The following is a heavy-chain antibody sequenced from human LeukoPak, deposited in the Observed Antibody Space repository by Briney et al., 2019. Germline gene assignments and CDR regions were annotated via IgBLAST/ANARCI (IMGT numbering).Heavy chain of an antibody. CDR1: GASVSDTSFY. V-gene: IGHV4-39*01. D-gene: IGHD3-9*01. J-gene: IGHJ4*02. Sequence: SETLSLTCAVSGASVSDTSFYWGWIRQPPGKGLQWIGNIYYSGSTYYNPSLNSRLTMSVDTSRNQFSLTMTSMAAADTVVYYWARLRKGRYFDYIFDFWGQGTLVTVSS. CDR3: ARLRKGRYFDYIFDF. CDR2: IYYSGST.